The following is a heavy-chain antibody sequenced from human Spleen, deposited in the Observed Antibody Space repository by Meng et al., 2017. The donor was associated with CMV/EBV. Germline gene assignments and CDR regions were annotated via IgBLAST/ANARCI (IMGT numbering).Heavy chain of an antibody. Sequence: GESLKISCAASGFIVSSKYMSWVRQAPGKGLQWVSVIHAGGSTDYAESVKGRFTISRDNSKNTLYLQMNSLRAEDTAVYYCVGGRLFGDFDYWGQGTLVTVSS. D-gene: IGHD2-15*01. CDR3: VGGRLFGDFDY. CDR1: GFIVSSKY. J-gene: IGHJ4*02. V-gene: IGHV3-66*02. CDR2: IHAGGST.